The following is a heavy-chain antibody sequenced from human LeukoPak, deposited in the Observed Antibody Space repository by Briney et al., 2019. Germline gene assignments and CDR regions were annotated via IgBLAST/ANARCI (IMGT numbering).Heavy chain of an antibody. V-gene: IGHV1-69*04. CDR1: GGTFIIYT. D-gene: IGHD2-2*01. CDR2: IIPILGIA. Sequence: SVKVSCKASGGTFIIYTISWVRQASGQGIAWMGRIIPILGIANYAQKLHGRVTITADKSTSTAYMELSSLRSEDTAVYYWARDPVYCSSTSCREYFQHWGQSTLVTVS. CDR3: ARDPVYCSSTSCREYFQH. J-gene: IGHJ1*01.